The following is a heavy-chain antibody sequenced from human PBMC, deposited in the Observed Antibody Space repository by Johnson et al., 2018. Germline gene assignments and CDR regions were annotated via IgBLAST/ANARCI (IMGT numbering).Heavy chain of an antibody. CDR2: IGTAGDT. Sequence: VQLVQSGGGLVKPGGSLRLSCAASGFTFSSYDMHWVRQATGKGLEWVSAIGTAGDTYYPGSVKGRFTISRENAKNSLYLQMNSLRAGDTAVYYCARFQYGCFGVNYYYYYRDGWGRGTTVTVSS. V-gene: IGHV3-13*01. D-gene: IGHD3-3*01. CDR3: ARFQYGCFGVNYYYYYRDG. CDR1: GFTFSSYD. J-gene: IGHJ6*03.